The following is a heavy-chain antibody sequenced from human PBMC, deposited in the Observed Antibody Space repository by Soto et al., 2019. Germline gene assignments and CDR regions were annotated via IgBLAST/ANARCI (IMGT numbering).Heavy chain of an antibody. CDR3: SRHTPAISISDH. V-gene: IGHV4-39*01. Sequence: SETLSLTCTVSGGSISSSSYYWGWIRQPPGKGLEWIGSIYYSGSTYYNPSLKSRVTISVDTSKNQFSLKLSSVTAADTAVYFCSRHTPAISISDHWGQGTLVTVSS. CDR1: GGSISSSSYY. D-gene: IGHD2-15*01. J-gene: IGHJ4*02. CDR2: IYYSGST.